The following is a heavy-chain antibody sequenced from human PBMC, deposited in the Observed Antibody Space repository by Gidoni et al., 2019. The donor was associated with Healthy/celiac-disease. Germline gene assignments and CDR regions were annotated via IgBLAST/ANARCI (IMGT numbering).Heavy chain of an antibody. CDR1: GFTFSSYS. J-gene: IGHJ6*02. D-gene: IGHD5-18*01. Sequence: EVQLVESGGGLVKPGGSLRLSCAASGFTFSSYSMNWVRQAPGKGLEWVSSISSSSSYIYYADSVKGRFTISRDNAKNSLYLQMNSLRAEDTAVYYCAREGLRGYSYGGMDVWGQGTTVTVSS. CDR2: ISSSSSYI. V-gene: IGHV3-21*01. CDR3: AREGLRGYSYGGMDV.